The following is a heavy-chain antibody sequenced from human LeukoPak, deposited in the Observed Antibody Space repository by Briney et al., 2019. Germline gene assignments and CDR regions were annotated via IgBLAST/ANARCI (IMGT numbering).Heavy chain of an antibody. D-gene: IGHD2-2*01. CDR1: GGSISNHY. Sequence: SETLSLTCTVSGGSISNHYWSWIRQPPGKGLEWIGYIYYSGSTNYNPSLKSRVTISVDTSKNQFSLSLTSVTAADTAVYHCARIEGCSSTSSPIGPIDSWGQGTLVTVSS. J-gene: IGHJ4*02. CDR3: ARIEGCSSTSSPIGPIDS. CDR2: IYYSGST. V-gene: IGHV4-59*11.